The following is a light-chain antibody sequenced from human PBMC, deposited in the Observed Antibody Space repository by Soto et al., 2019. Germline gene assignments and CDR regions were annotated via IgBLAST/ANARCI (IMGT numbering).Light chain of an antibody. CDR2: GAS. CDR1: QSVSSSY. Sequence: EIVLTQSPGTLSLSPGERATLSCRASQSVSSSYLAWYQQKPGQAPRLLIYGASSRATGIPDRFSGSGSGTDFTLTISRLEPEDFAVYYGQQYGSSGLTFGGGTKVEIK. V-gene: IGKV3-20*01. J-gene: IGKJ4*01. CDR3: QQYGSSGLT.